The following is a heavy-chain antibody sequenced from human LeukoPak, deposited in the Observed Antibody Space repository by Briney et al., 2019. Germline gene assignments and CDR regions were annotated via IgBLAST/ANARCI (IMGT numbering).Heavy chain of an antibody. D-gene: IGHD1-26*01. CDR2: INSDGSST. J-gene: IGHJ4*02. V-gene: IGHV3-74*01. Sequence: GGSLRLSCAASGFTLSTYWMHWVRQAPGKGLVWVSHINSDGSSTNYADSVKGRFTISRDNAKNTPYLQMNSLRAEDTAVYYCASLGFSGSYFGYWGQGTLVTVSS. CDR3: ASLGFSGSYFGY. CDR1: GFTLSTYW.